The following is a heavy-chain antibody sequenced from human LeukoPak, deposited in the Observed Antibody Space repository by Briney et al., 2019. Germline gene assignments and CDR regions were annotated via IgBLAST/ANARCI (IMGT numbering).Heavy chain of an antibody. CDR3: ARVYGSGSWFEYENNWFDP. V-gene: IGHV3-53*01. D-gene: IGHD3-10*01. CDR1: GFTVSSNY. J-gene: IGHJ5*02. CDR2: IYSGGST. Sequence: GGSLRLSCAASGFTVSSNYMSWVRQAPGKGLEWVSVIYSGGSTYYTDSVKGRFTISRDNSKNTLYLQMNSLRAEDTAVYYCARVYGSGSWFEYENNWFDPWGQGTLVTVSS.